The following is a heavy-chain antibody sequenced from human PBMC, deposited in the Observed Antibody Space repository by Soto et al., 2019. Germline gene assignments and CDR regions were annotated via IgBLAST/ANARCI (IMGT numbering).Heavy chain of an antibody. V-gene: IGHV3-30-3*01. CDR3: ARSSTSRYYYYGMDV. J-gene: IGHJ6*02. D-gene: IGHD2-2*01. Sequence: QVQLVESGGGVVQPGRSLRLSCAASGFTFSSYAMHWVRQAPGKGLEWVAVISYDGSNKYYADSVKGRFTISRDNSKNTLYLQMNSRRAEDTAVYYCARSSTSRYYYYGMDVWGQGTTVTVSS. CDR2: ISYDGSNK. CDR1: GFTFSSYA.